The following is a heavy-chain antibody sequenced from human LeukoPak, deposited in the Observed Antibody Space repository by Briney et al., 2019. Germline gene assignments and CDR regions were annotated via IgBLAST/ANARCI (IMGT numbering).Heavy chain of an antibody. V-gene: IGHV1-69*05. J-gene: IGHJ4*02. CDR3: ARDRDIVVVTAFYYFDY. D-gene: IGHD2-21*02. CDR2: IIPIFGTA. Sequence: ASVKVSCKASGGTFSSYAISWVRQAPGQGLEWMGRIIPIFGTANYAQKFQGRVTITTDESTSTAYMELSSLRSEDTAVYYCARDRDIVVVTAFYYFDYWGQGTLVTVSS. CDR1: GGTFSSYA.